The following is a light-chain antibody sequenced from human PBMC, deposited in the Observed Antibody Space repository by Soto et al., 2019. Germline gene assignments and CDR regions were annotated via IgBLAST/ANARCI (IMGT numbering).Light chain of an antibody. Sequence: LTQSPATLSVSPGERATLSCRASQRVSSNLAWYQQTPGRAPRPLIYGASSRATGTPDRFSGSGSGTDFTLTISRLEPEDFAVYYCQQYGSSPPTFGPGTKVGIK. J-gene: IGKJ3*01. V-gene: IGKV3-20*01. CDR3: QQYGSSPPT. CDR1: QRVSSN. CDR2: GAS.